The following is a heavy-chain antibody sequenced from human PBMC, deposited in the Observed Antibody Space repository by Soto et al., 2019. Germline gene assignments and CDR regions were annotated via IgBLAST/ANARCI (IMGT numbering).Heavy chain of an antibody. Sequence: PSETLSLTCTVSGGSISSSSYYWGWIRQPPGKGLEWIGSIYYSGSTYYNPSLKSRVTISVDTSKNQFSLKLSSVTAADTAVYYCARQEELWFGDRNGRGWFDSWGQGTLVTVSS. V-gene: IGHV4-39*01. CDR2: IYYSGST. J-gene: IGHJ5*01. CDR1: GGSISSSSYY. D-gene: IGHD3-10*01. CDR3: ARQEELWFGDRNGRGWFDS.